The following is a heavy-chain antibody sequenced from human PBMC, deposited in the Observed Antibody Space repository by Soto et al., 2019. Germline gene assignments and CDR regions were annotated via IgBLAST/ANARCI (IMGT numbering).Heavy chain of an antibody. CDR2: VSGRGGST. D-gene: IGHD2-15*01. Sequence: EVQLLESGGGLVQPGGSLRLSCAASEFTVSSYAMTWVLHAQGKGLERVSTVSGRGGSTYYADSVRGRFTISRNNSKNPLYLQSNSLSFEDRGVDYCANSAIVVVAAATDWYFDLGSSGTLGTVSS. CDR1: EFTVSSYA. J-gene: IGHJ2*01. CDR3: ANSAIVVVAAATDWYFDL. V-gene: IGHV3-23*01.